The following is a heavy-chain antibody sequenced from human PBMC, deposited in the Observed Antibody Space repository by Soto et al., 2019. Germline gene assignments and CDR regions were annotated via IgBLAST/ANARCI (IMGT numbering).Heavy chain of an antibody. CDR1: SVSNAW. Sequence: SVSNAWMNWVRPAPGKGLEWVGRIKSKTDGGTTDYAAPVKGRFTISRDDSKNTLYLQMNSLKTEDTAVYYCTTFTGIAVAGDAFDIWGQGTMVTVSS. CDR2: IKSKTDGGTT. J-gene: IGHJ3*02. V-gene: IGHV3-15*07. CDR3: TTFTGIAVAGDAFDI. D-gene: IGHD6-19*01.